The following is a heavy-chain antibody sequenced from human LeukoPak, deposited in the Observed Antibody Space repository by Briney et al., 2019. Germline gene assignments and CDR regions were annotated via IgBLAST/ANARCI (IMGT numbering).Heavy chain of an antibody. V-gene: IGHV4-4*02. Sequence: GSLRLSCAASGFTFSSYTMSWVRQPPGKGLEWIGEIYHSGSTNYNPSLKSRVTISVDKSKNQFSLKLSSVTAADTAVYYCARGLPPQLTYYDSSGYYFDYWGQGTLVTVSS. D-gene: IGHD3-22*01. J-gene: IGHJ4*02. CDR2: IYHSGST. CDR1: GFTFSSYTM. CDR3: ARGLPPQLTYYDSSGYYFDY.